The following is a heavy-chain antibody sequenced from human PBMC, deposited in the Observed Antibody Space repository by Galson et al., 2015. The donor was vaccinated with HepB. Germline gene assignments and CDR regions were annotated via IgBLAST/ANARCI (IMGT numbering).Heavy chain of an antibody. CDR1: GYSFTSYW. D-gene: IGHD6-13*01. Sequence: QSGAEVKKPGESLRISCKGSGYSFTSYWISWVRQMPGKGLEWMGRIDPSDSYTNYSPSFQGHVTISADKSISTAYLQWSSLKASDTAMYYCARQGDAGDSSSYAFDPWGQGTLVTVSS. V-gene: IGHV5-10-1*01. CDR3: ARQGDAGDSSSYAFDP. CDR2: IDPSDSYT. J-gene: IGHJ5*02.